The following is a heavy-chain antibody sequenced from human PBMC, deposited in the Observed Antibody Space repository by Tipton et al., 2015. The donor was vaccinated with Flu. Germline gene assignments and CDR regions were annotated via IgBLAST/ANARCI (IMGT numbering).Heavy chain of an antibody. D-gene: IGHD4-11*01. J-gene: IGHJ5*01. V-gene: IGHV4-30-2*01. CDR2: IFHSGST. CDR3: ARRDYSNYVSVPKNWFDS. CDR1: GGSINNTLYS. Sequence: TLSLTCAVSGGSINNTLYSWSWVRQPPGKGLEWIGYIFHSGSTFYNPSLKSRVTISVDRSRNQFSLKLSSVTAADTAIYYCARRDYSNYVSVPKNWFDSWGPGTLVTVTS.